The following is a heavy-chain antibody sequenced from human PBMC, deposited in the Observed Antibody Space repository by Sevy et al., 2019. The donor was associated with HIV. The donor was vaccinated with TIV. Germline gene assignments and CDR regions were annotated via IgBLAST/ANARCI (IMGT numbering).Heavy chain of an antibody. V-gene: IGHV2-5*02. Sequence: SGPTLVNPTQTLTLTCTFSGFSLSTSGVGVGWIRQPPGKALEWLALIYWDDDKRYSPSLKSRLTITKDTTKNQVVITMTNMDPMDTATYYCADSLYDDILTGYSIEGWFDPWGQGTLVTVSS. CDR1: GFSLSTSGVG. CDR3: ADSLYDDILTGYSIEGWFDP. D-gene: IGHD3-9*01. J-gene: IGHJ5*02. CDR2: IYWDDDK.